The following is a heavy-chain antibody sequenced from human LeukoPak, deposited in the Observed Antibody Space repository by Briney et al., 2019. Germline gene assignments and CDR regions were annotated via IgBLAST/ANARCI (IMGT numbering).Heavy chain of an antibody. J-gene: IGHJ4*02. V-gene: IGHV3-23*01. Sequence: GGSLRLSCAASGFTFSSYPMSWVRQAPGKGLEWVSTTSGSAGASYYADSVKGRFAISRDNSKNTLYLQMNGLRAEDTAIYYCAKDVEVCTGGSCYWTTFDSWGQGTLVTVSS. D-gene: IGHD2-15*01. CDR3: AKDVEVCTGGSCYWTTFDS. CDR1: GFTFSSYP. CDR2: TSGSAGAS.